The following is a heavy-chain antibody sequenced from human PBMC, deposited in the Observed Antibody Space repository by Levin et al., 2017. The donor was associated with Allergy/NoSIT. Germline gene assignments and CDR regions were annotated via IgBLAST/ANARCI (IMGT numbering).Heavy chain of an antibody. V-gene: IGHV4-61*01. Sequence: SETLSLTCTVSGGSVSSGSYYWSWIRQPPGKGLEWIGYIYYSGSTNYNPSLKSRVTISVDTSKNQFSLKLSSVTAADTAVYYCARGILALYYYYGMDVWGQGTTVTVSS. J-gene: IGHJ6*02. CDR1: GGSVSSGSYY. CDR2: IYYSGST. CDR3: ARGILALYYYYGMDV.